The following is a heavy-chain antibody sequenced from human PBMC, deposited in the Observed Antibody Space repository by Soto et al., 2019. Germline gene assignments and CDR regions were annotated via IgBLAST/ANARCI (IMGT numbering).Heavy chain of an antibody. J-gene: IGHJ5*02. CDR1: GFKFRNYA. CDR2: IGFDGSKK. Sequence: QVQLVESGGGVVQPGKSLRLSCAASGFKFRNYAIHWVRQAPGKGLEWLAVIGFDGSKKYYADSVKGRFTISRDNSKNTVYLDMNSLTADDSGVFYCARAHTMMILDRFDPWGHGTLVTGSS. D-gene: IGHD3-22*01. CDR3: ARAHTMMILDRFDP. V-gene: IGHV3-33*01.